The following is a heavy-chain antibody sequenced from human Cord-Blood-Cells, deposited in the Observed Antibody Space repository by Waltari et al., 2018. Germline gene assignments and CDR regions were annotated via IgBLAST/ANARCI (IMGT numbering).Heavy chain of an antibody. CDR2: INHSGST. V-gene: IGHV4-34*01. J-gene: IGHJ6*02. CDR1: GGSFSGYY. CDR3: AGGTQRLRSYYYYYGMDV. Sequence: QVQLQQWGAGLLKPSETLSLTCAVYGGSFSGYYWSWIRQPPGKGLEWNGEINHSGSTNSHPSLKSRVTIAVDTFKNQFSLELSFVTAADTAVYYCAGGTQRLRSYYYYYGMDVWGQGTTVTVSS.